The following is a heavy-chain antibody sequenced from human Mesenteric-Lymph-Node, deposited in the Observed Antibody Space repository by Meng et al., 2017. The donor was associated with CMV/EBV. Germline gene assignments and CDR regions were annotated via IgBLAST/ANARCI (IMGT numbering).Heavy chain of an antibody. Sequence: KVSCKGSGYSFTSYWIGWVHQMPGKGLEWMGIIYPGDSDTRYSPSFQGQVTISADKSISTAYLQWSSLQASDTAMYYCARFALRPFVRFDYWGQGTLVTVSS. V-gene: IGHV5-51*07. CDR2: IYPGDSDT. D-gene: IGHD3-10*01. J-gene: IGHJ4*02. CDR1: GYSFTSYW. CDR3: ARFALRPFVRFDY.